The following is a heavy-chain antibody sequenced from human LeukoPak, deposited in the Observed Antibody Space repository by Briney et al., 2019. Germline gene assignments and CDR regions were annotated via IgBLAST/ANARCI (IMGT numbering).Heavy chain of an antibody. D-gene: IGHD1-1*01. V-gene: IGHV3-9*01. J-gene: IGHJ6*02. CDR3: AKHLTTTNTYIFFGLDV. Sequence: QPGGSLRLSCAATGFSFKDYGMHWVRQPPGKGLEWVSAINWKGGGTDYADSVKGRFTISRDNAKNSLYLQLSSLRPEDTALYYCAKHLTTTNTYIFFGLDVWGQGTSVTVSS. CDR1: GFSFKDYG. CDR2: INWKGGGT.